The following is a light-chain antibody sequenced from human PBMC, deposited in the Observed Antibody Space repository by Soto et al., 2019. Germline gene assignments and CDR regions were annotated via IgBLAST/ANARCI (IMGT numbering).Light chain of an antibody. Sequence: DIVMTQSPLSLTVTPGEPASISCRSSQSLLHSDGNNHLDWYLQKPGQSPQLLIYLGSNRASGVPARVSGSVSGTDFTLKIRGVEAEDVGVYYCMQGLQGVYTFGQGTKLEIK. CDR2: LGS. CDR1: QSLLHSDGNNH. V-gene: IGKV2-28*01. CDR3: MQGLQGVYT. J-gene: IGKJ2*01.